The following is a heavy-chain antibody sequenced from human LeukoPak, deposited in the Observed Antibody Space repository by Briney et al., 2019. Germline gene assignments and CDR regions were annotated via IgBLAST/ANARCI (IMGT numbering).Heavy chain of an antibody. Sequence: GGSLRLSCAASGFTFSSYEMNWVRQAPGKGLEGVSYISSSGSTIYYADSVKGRFTISRDNAKNSLYLQINSLRAEDTAVYHCARGGTTFEHWGQGTLVTVSS. V-gene: IGHV3-48*03. CDR2: ISSSGSTI. J-gene: IGHJ4*02. CDR3: ARGGTTFEH. D-gene: IGHD1-1*01. CDR1: GFTFSSYE.